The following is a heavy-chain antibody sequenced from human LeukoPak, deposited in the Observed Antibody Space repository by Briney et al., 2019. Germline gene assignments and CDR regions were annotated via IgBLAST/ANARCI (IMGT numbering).Heavy chain of an antibody. CDR3: ARGVVRGQQLVPFDY. V-gene: IGHV4-34*01. D-gene: IGHD6-13*01. J-gene: IGHJ4*02. Sequence: PSETLSLTCAVYGGSFSGYYWSWIRQPPGKGLEWIGEINHSGSTNYNPSLKSRVTISVDTSKNQFSLKLSSVTAADTAVYYCARGVVRGQQLVPFDYWGQGTLVTVSS. CDR2: INHSGST. CDR1: GGSFSGYY.